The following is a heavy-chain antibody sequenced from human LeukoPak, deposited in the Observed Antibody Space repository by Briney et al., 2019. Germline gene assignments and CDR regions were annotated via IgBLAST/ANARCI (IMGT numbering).Heavy chain of an antibody. CDR2: IIPIFGTA. CDR1: GGTFSSYA. CDR3: ARDISRWELEGLGFI. V-gene: IGHV1-69*13. Sequence: EASVKVSCKASGGTFSSYAISWVRQAPGQGLEWMGGIIPIFGTANYAQKFQGRVTITADESTSTAYMELSSLRSEDTAVYYCARDISRWELEGLGFIWGQGTLVTVSS. D-gene: IGHD1-26*01. J-gene: IGHJ4*02.